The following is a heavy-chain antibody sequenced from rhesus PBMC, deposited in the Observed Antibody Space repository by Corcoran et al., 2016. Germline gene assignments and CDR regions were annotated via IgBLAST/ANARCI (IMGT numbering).Heavy chain of an antibody. CDR2: INGNRGST. D-gene: IGHD2-15*01. J-gene: IGHJ2*01. CDR1: GGSFSSYW. Sequence: QVQLQESGPGLVKPSETLSLTCAVSGGSFSSYWWSWIRQPPGKGLEGIGEINGNRGSTNYNPTLKSRVTNAKDASKNQFYRKLSSVTAADTAVYYCANHPPPNYWYFDIWGPGTPITISS. V-gene: IGHV4-80*01. CDR3: ANHPPPNYWYFDI.